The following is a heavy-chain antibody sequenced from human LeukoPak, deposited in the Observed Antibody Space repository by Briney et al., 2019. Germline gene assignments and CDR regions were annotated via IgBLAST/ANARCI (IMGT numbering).Heavy chain of an antibody. CDR2: VNAGNGNT. Sequence: ASVKVSCKASGYTFTSYAMHWVRQAPGQGLEWMGWVNAGNGNTKYSQKFQGRVTITRDTSASTAYMELSSLRSEDTAVYYCATDKGITMVRGVILNYGMDVWGQGTTVTVSS. J-gene: IGHJ6*02. V-gene: IGHV1-3*01. CDR3: ATDKGITMVRGVILNYGMDV. CDR1: GYTFTSYA. D-gene: IGHD3-10*01.